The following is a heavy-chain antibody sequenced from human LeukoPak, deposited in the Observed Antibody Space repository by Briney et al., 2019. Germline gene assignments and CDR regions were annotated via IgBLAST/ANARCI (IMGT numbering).Heavy chain of an antibody. CDR3: AREIHSSGWQNFDY. CDR2: ISYDGSNK. V-gene: IGHV3-30*04. CDR1: GFTFSSYA. D-gene: IGHD6-19*01. Sequence: PGGSLRLSCAASGFTFSSYAMHWVRQAPGKGLGWVAVISYDGSNKYYADSVKGGFTISRDNTKKTLYLQIYSLRAEDTAVYYCAREIHSSGWQNFDYWGQGTLVTVSS. J-gene: IGHJ4*02.